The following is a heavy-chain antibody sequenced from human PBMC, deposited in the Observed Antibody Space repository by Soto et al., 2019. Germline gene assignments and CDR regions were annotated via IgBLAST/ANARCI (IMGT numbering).Heavy chain of an antibody. J-gene: IGHJ6*02. CDR1: GYSFPTYA. Sequence: ASVKVSCKASGYSFPTYASSWVRQAPGQGLEWVGWISGYNGNTNYAQKFQGRVTLTRDTSTKTAFMELRSLTGDDTAVYYCAREYGMDVWGQGTTVTVSS. CDR2: ISGYNGNT. CDR3: AREYGMDV. V-gene: IGHV1-18*01.